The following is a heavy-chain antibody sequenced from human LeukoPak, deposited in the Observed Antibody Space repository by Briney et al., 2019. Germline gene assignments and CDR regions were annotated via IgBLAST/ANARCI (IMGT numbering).Heavy chain of an antibody. CDR1: GGSISSYY. CDR2: INHSGST. CDR3: ARGVAAAGIWFDP. D-gene: IGHD6-13*01. J-gene: IGHJ5*02. Sequence: SETLSLTCTVSGGSISSYYWSWIRQPPGKGLEWIGEINHSGSTNYNPSLKSRVTISVDTSKNQFSLKLSSVTAADTAVYYCARGVAAAGIWFDPWGQGTLVTVSS. V-gene: IGHV4-34*01.